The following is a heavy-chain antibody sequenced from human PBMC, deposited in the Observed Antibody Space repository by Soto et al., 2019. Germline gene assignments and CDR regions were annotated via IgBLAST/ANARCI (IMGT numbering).Heavy chain of an antibody. CDR2: ISSSSSYI. CDR1: GFTFSSYS. CDR3: ARVGISTVDY. J-gene: IGHJ4*02. D-gene: IGHD7-27*01. V-gene: IGHV3-21*01. Sequence: EVQLVESGGGLVKPGGSLRLSCAASGFTFSSYSMNWVRQAPGKGLEWVSSISSSSSYIYYADSVKGRFTISRENAKNSLYLQMNSLRAEDTAVYYCARVGISTVDYWGQGTLVTVSS.